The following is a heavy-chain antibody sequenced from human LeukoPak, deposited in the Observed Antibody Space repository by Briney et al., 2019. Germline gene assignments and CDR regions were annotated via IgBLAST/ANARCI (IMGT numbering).Heavy chain of an antibody. CDR2: IYYSGST. CDR1: GGSISSYY. V-gene: IGHV4-39*07. J-gene: IGHJ4*02. CDR3: ARGREIAAAGYYFDY. D-gene: IGHD6-13*01. Sequence: SETLSLTCTVSGGSISSYYWGWIRQPPGKGLEWIGSIYYSGSTYYNPSLKSRVTISVDTSKNQFSLKLSSVTAADTAVYYCARGREIAAAGYYFDYWGQGTLVTVSS.